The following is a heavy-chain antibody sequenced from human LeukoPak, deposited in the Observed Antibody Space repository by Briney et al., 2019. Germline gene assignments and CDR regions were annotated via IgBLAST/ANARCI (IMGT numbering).Heavy chain of an antibody. CDR3: ARDSGDGYKESSRYYYYMDV. CDR2: IYYSGST. V-gene: IGHV4-59*01. J-gene: IGHJ6*03. Sequence: SETLSLTCTVSGGSISSYYWSWIRQPPGKGLEWIGYIYYSGSTNYNPSLKSRVTISVDTSKNQFSLKLSSVTAADTAVYYCARDSGDGYKESSRYYYYMDVWGKGTTVTVSS. D-gene: IGHD5-24*01. CDR1: GGSISSYY.